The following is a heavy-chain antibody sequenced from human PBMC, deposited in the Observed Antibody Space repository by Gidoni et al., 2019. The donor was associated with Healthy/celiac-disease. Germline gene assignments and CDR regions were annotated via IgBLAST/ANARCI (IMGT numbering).Heavy chain of an antibody. Sequence: QLHLLLPGPGLVKPSETLSLTCPVPGGSTSSSSYYWGWIRQPPGKGLEWIGSIYYSGSTYYNPSLKSRVTISVDTSKNQVSLKLSSVTAADTAVYYCASYLYYDSSGFDYWGQGTLVTVSS. D-gene: IGHD3-22*01. CDR2: IYYSGST. V-gene: IGHV4-39*01. CDR1: GGSTSSSSYY. CDR3: ASYLYYDSSGFDY. J-gene: IGHJ4*02.